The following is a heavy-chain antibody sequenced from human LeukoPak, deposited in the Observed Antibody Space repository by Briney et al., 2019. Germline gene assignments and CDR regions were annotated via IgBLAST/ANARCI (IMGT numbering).Heavy chain of an antibody. CDR1: GYTFTSSG. CDR3: ARDWNYVPDY. V-gene: IGHV1-18*01. CDR2: ISGYNGNT. J-gene: IGHJ4*02. Sequence: EASVTVSCKPSGYTFTSSGISWVRQAPGQGLEWMGWISGYNGNTKYAQKLQGRVTMTTDTSTSTVYMELRSLRSDDTAVYYCARDWNYVPDYWGQGTLVTVSS. D-gene: IGHD1-7*01.